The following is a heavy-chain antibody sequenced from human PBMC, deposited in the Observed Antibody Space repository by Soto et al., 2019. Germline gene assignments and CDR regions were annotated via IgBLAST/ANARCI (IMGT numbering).Heavy chain of an antibody. CDR1: GGSIRSYY. CDR3: ARGYGGSYRPYYYYYGIDV. D-gene: IGHD1-26*01. Sequence: PSETLSLTCTVSGGSIRSYYWRWIRQPPGKGLERIGFFYYSGSTSYNPSLKSRVTVSVDTPKKQFSLKMSSVTAADTAVYSCARGYGGSYRPYYYYYGIDVWGQGTTVTVSS. V-gene: IGHV4-59*08. J-gene: IGHJ6*02. CDR2: FYYSGST.